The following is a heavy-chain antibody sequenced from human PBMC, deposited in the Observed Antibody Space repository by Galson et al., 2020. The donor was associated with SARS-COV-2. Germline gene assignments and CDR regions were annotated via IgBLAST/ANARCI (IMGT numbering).Heavy chain of an antibody. CDR2: NHYSGNT. Sequence: ASETLSLTCSVSGASMTTEYYWSWLRPPPGKGLTWIGNNHYSGNTYYSPSLKSRIAISVDTYKTQFFLKLSSVTAADTAVYYWARENHDYGSGGYDQWGRGTLVTVSP. CDR1: GASMTTEYY. J-gene: IGHJ4*02. D-gene: IGHD3-10*01. CDR3: ARENHDYGSGGYDQ. V-gene: IGHV4-30-4*02.